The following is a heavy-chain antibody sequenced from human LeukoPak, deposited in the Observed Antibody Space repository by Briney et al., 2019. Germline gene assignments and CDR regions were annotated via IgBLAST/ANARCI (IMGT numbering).Heavy chain of an antibody. CDR3: ARDQAAAFYLDY. CDR1: GFTFSSYG. V-gene: IGHV3-30*03. Sequence: PGGSLRLSCAASGFTFSSYGKHWVRQAPGKGLEWVAVISYDGSNKYYADSVKGRFTISRDNSKNTLYLQMNSLRAEDAAVYYCARDQAAAFYLDYWGQGTLVTVSS. J-gene: IGHJ4*02. D-gene: IGHD6-13*01. CDR2: ISYDGSNK.